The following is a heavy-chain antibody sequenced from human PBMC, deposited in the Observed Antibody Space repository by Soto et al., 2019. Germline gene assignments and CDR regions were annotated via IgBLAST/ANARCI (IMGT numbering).Heavy chain of an antibody. CDR2: INPHGSGM. CDR1: GFTFSAYD. V-gene: IGHV3-48*01. CDR3: ARDHDWSSDY. D-gene: IGHD3-9*01. Sequence: EVQLVESGGGLVQPGGSLRLSCAASGFTFSAYDMNWVRQAPGKGLEWVSQINPHGSGMYYAESVRGRFTISRDNAKNSLYLQMNSPRAEDTAFYYCARDHDWSSDYWGQGTLVTVSS. J-gene: IGHJ4*02.